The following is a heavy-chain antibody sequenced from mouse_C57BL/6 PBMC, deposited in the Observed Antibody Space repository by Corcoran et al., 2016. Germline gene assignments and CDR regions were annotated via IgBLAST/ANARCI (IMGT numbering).Heavy chain of an antibody. J-gene: IGHJ3*01. Sequence: VQLQESGPGLVKPSQSLSLTCSVTGYSITSGYYWNWIRQFPGNKLEWMGYISYDGSNNYNPSLKTRISITRDTSKNQFFLKLNSVTTEDTVTYYCASFAYWGQGTLVTVSA. V-gene: IGHV3-6*01. CDR2: ISYDGSN. CDR3: ASFAY. CDR1: GYSITSGYY.